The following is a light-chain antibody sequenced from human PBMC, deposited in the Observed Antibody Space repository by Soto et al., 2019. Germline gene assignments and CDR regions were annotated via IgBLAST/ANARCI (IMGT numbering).Light chain of an antibody. CDR1: TSDIGHYNY. V-gene: IGLV2-14*01. J-gene: IGLJ1*01. Sequence: QSALTQPASVSGSPGQSSTISCTGTTSDIGHYNYVSWYQHHPGKAPKLMIYEVTNRPSGISKRFSGSKSGNTATLTISGLQAEDEADYYCNSYTSRSTLNVFGTGTKVTVL. CDR2: EVT. CDR3: NSYTSRSTLNV.